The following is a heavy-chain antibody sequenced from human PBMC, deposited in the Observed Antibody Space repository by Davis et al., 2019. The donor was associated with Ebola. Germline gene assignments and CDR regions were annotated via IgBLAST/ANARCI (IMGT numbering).Heavy chain of an antibody. J-gene: IGHJ6*02. CDR2: MNPNSGNT. D-gene: IGHD2-8*01. V-gene: IGHV1-8*02. CDR3: ARQMVKSTQCSKHICYTAYDEGMDV. Sequence: ASVKVSCKASGYTFTNYYMHWVRQATGQGLEWMGWMNPNSGNTGYAEKFQGSVTMTRDIFTSTAYLELRSLKFEDTAVYYCARQMVKSTQCSKHICYTAYDEGMDVWGQGTTVTVSS. CDR1: GYTFTNYY.